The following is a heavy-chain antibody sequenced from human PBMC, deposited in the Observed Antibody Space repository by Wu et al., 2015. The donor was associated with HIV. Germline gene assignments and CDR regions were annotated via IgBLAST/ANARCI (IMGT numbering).Heavy chain of an antibody. D-gene: IGHD1-7*01. CDR3: ARDGLVAGAGTTGYCDV. J-gene: IGHJ2*01. Sequence: QVHLVQSGTEVKKPGASVKVFCKASGYTFSGYFIHWVRQAPGQGLEWMGWINPQSGGTNYAQTFQGRVTMTRDTSINTAYMEMSSLRYDDTAVYYCARDGLVAGAGTTGYCDVWGRGTLVTV. CDR1: GYTFSGYF. CDR2: INPQSGGT. V-gene: IGHV1-2*02.